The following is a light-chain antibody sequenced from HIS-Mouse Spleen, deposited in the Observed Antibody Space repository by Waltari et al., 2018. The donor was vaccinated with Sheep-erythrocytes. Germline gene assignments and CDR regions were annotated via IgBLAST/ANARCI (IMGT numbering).Light chain of an antibody. Sequence: DIQMTQSPSSVSASVGDRVTITCRASQGISSWLGWYQQKPGKAPKLLIYAASSLQSGVPSRFSGSGSGTDFTLTISSLQPEDFATYYCQQANSFQPTFGQGTRLEIK. CDR2: AAS. CDR1: QGISSW. J-gene: IGKJ5*01. V-gene: IGKV1-12*01. CDR3: QQANSFQPT.